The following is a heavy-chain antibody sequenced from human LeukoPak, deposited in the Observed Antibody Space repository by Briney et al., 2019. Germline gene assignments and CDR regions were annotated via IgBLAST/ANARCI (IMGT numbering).Heavy chain of an antibody. CDR1: GFTFSSYS. Sequence: GGSLRLSCAASGFTFSSYSMNWVRLAPGKGLEWVSSISSSSSYIYYADSVKGRFTISRDNAKNSLYLQMNSLRAEDTAVYYCAREFGSSGYAPFDYWGQGTLVTVSS. V-gene: IGHV3-21*01. CDR2: ISSSSSYI. J-gene: IGHJ4*02. D-gene: IGHD3-22*01. CDR3: AREFGSSGYAPFDY.